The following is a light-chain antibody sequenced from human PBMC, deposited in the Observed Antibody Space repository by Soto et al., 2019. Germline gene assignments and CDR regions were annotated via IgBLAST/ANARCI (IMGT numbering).Light chain of an antibody. CDR2: GAS. J-gene: IGKJ5*01. Sequence: EIVLTQSPGTLSLSPGERATLSCRASQSFSSSYLAWYQQKPGQAPRLLIYGASSRATGIPDRFSGSGSGTDFTRTISRLEPEDFAVYYCQQYGSSQITFGQGTRLEIK. CDR1: QSFSSSY. V-gene: IGKV3-20*01. CDR3: QQYGSSQIT.